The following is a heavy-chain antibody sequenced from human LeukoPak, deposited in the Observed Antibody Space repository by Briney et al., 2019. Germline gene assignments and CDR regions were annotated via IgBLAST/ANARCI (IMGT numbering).Heavy chain of an antibody. CDR3: AREYDSSGYYSLTFGY. D-gene: IGHD3-22*01. CDR1: GDSISYYY. J-gene: IGHJ4*02. CDR2: IYYSGST. V-gene: IGHV4-59*01. Sequence: SETLSLTCSVSGDSISYYYWNWIRQPPGKGLEWIGYIYYSGSTNYNPSLKSRVTISVDTSKNQFSLKLSSVTAADTAVYYCAREYDSSGYYSLTFGYWGQGTLVTVSS.